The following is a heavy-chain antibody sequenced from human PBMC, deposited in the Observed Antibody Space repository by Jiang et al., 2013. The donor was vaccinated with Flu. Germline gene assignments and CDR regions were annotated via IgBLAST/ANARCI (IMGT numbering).Heavy chain of an antibody. V-gene: IGHV3-48*01. CDR2: ISSSSSTI. J-gene: IGHJ4*02. D-gene: IGHD3-10*01. CDR1: GFTFSSYA. CDR3: ARDYYGSFDY. Sequence: QLLESGGGLVQPGGSLRLSCAASGFTFSSYAMNWVRQAPGKGLEWVSYISSSSSTIYYADSVKGRFTISRDNAKNSLYLQMNSLRAEDTAVYYCARDYYGSFDYWGQGTLVTVSS.